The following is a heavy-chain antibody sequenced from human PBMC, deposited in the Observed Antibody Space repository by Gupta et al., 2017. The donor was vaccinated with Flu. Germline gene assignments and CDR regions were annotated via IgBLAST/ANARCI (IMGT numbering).Heavy chain of an antibody. J-gene: IGHJ6*02. CDR2: ISYDGADK. D-gene: IGHD3-22*01. V-gene: IGHV3-30*18. CDR3: AKDKKIFCGSSSCYGGTMDV. Sequence: GLEWVAIISYDGADKYYADSVKGRFTIFRDNSKNTLSLQMDSLRDEDTAVYYCAKDKKIFCGSSSCYGGTMDVWGQGTTVTVSS.